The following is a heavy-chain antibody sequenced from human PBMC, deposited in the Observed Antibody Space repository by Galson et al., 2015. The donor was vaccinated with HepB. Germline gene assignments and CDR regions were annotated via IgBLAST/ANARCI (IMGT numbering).Heavy chain of an antibody. J-gene: IGHJ4*02. CDR3: ARRFLNSGTHDY. V-gene: IGHV3-23*01. CDR2: ISANARGT. Sequence: SLRLSCAGSGFIFSGHGMTWVRQAPGKGLEWVSTISANARGTDYADTVKGRFTISRDNSRNTLYLQMNRIRVEDAAIYYCARRFLNSGTHDYWGQGTLVTVPS. CDR1: GFIFSGHG. D-gene: IGHD1-7*01.